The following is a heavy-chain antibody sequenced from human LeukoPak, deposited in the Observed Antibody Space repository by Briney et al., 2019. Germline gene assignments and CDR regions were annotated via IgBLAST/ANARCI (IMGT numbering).Heavy chain of an antibody. CDR2: ISDYNGNT. CDR1: GYTFSSYG. J-gene: IGHJ6*02. Sequence: ASVKLSCKAYGYTFSSYGISWVRQDPGQGLEWMGWISDYNGNTNYAQKLQGRVTMTTDTSTSTAYMELRSLRSDDTAVYYCARAITIFGVVTPDVWGQGTTVTVSS. D-gene: IGHD3-3*01. V-gene: IGHV1-18*01. CDR3: ARAITIFGVVTPDV.